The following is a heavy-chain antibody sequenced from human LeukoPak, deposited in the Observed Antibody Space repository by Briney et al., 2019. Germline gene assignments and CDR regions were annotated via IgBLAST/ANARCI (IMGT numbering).Heavy chain of an antibody. V-gene: IGHV1-8*02. J-gene: IGHJ4*02. CDR1: GGTFSSYA. CDR3: ARMTSWRGFDY. CDR2: MNPNSGDT. Sequence: ASVKVSCKASGGTFSSYAISWVRQAPGQGLEWMGWMNPNSGDTGYAQKFQGRVTMTWNTSITTAYMELSSLGSEDTAVYYCARMTSWRGFDYWGQGTLVTVSS. D-gene: IGHD2-2*01.